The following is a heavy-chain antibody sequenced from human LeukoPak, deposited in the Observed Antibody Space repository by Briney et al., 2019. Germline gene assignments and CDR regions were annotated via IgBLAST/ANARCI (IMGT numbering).Heavy chain of an antibody. Sequence: SETLSLTCTVSDDSISSYYWNWIRQAPGKGLEWIGYIYYSGSTNYNPSLKSRVTLSVDTSKNQFSLKLSSVTAADTAVYYCASLWRGFDYWGQGTLVTVSS. J-gene: IGHJ4*02. CDR2: IYYSGST. D-gene: IGHD3-3*01. CDR1: DDSISSYY. CDR3: ASLWRGFDY. V-gene: IGHV4-59*12.